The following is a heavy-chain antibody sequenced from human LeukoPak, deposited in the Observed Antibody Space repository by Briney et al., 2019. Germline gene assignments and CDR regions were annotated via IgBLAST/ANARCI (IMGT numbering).Heavy chain of an antibody. V-gene: IGHV3-74*01. CDR3: ARASEPTMIDY. CDR2: INRDGSPT. Sequence: GSLRLSCAASGFTLSTYWMHWVLQAPGRGLVWVSRINRDGSPTNYADSVKGRFTISRDNAKNTLYLQMNSLRAEDTAVYYCARASEPTMIDYWGQGTLVTVSS. CDR1: GFTLSTYW. D-gene: IGHD1-26*01. J-gene: IGHJ4*02.